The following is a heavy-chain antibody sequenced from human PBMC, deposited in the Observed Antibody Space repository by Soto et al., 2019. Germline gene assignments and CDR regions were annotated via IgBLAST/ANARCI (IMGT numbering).Heavy chain of an antibody. J-gene: IGHJ6*02. CDR1: GYSFTSYW. Sequence: GESLKISCKGSGYSFTSYWIGWVRQMPGKGLEWMGIIYPGDSDTRYSPSFQGQVTISADKSISTAYLQWSSLKASDTAMYYCARLQGGSYDFNGTEHNYYYYYGMDVWGQGTTVTVSS. CDR3: ARLQGGSYDFNGTEHNYYYYYGMDV. CDR2: IYPGDSDT. V-gene: IGHV5-51*01. D-gene: IGHD3-3*01.